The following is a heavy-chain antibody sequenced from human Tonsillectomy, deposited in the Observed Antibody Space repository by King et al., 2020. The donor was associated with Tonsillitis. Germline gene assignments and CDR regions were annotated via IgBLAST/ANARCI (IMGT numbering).Heavy chain of an antibody. CDR3: ARTLVPAATHYYFYMDV. Sequence: VTLKESGPALVKPTQTLTLTCTFSGFSLSTSGVCVSWIRQPPGKALEWLARIDWDDDSYYSTSLKTRLTISKDTSKNQVVLTMTNMDPVDTATYYCARTLVPAATHYYFYMDVWGKGTTVTVSS. J-gene: IGHJ6*03. V-gene: IGHV2-70*11. CDR1: GFSLSTSGVC. D-gene: IGHD2-2*01. CDR2: IDWDDDS.